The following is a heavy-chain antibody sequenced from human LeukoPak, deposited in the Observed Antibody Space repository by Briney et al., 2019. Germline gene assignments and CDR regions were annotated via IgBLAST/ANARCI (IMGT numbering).Heavy chain of an antibody. D-gene: IGHD6-19*01. CDR2: IYHSGST. J-gene: IGHJ4*02. Sequence: SQTLSLTCTVSGGSISSGGYYWSWIRQPPGKGLEWIGYIYHSGSTYYNPSLKSRVTISVDRSKNQFSLKLSSVTAADTAVYYCAREDIAVAGGDWGQGTLVTLSS. CDR1: GGSISSGGYY. V-gene: IGHV4-30-2*01. CDR3: AREDIAVAGGD.